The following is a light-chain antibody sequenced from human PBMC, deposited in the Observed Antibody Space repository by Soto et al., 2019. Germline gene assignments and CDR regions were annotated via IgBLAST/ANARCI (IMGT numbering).Light chain of an antibody. CDR2: RAS. Sequence: EIVVTQSPSPLSLSPGDRATLSCRASQSLSRYFLAWYQQKPGQAPRLLIYRASPRATGIPARFSGSGSGTEFTLTISSLQPDDFATYYCQQYTSYPITFAQGTRLAIK. CDR1: QSLSRYF. CDR3: QQYTSYPIT. J-gene: IGKJ5*01. V-gene: IGKV3-20*01.